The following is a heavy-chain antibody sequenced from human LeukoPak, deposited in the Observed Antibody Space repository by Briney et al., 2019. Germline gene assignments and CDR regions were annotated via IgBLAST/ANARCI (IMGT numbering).Heavy chain of an antibody. Sequence: GGSLRLSCAASGFTFNSYWMRGVREAPGKGREGVANIKQDGSEKYYVDSVKGRFTISRDNAKNSLYLQMNSLRAEDTALYYCASGRQLGYWGQGTLVTVSS. CDR2: IKQDGSEK. CDR3: ASGRQLGY. D-gene: IGHD3-16*01. J-gene: IGHJ4*02. CDR1: GFTFNSYW. V-gene: IGHV3-7*01.